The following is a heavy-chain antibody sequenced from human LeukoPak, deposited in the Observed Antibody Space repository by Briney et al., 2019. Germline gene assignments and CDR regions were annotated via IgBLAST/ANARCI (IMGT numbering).Heavy chain of an antibody. Sequence: GGSLRLSCEASGFTFSNYAMSWVRQAPGKGLEWVSAISGSAVSTYYADSVKGRFTISRDNYKNTLYLQMNSLRAEDTAVYYCAKGGYSSGWYEGYWGQGAVVTVSS. CDR1: GFTFSNYA. CDR2: ISGSAVST. J-gene: IGHJ4*02. D-gene: IGHD6-19*01. CDR3: AKGGYSSGWYEGY. V-gene: IGHV3-23*01.